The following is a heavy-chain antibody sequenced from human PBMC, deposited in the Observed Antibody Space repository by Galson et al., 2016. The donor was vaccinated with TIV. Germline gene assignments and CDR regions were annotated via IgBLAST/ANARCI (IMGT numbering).Heavy chain of an antibody. V-gene: IGHV1-3*01. CDR2: INAGNGNT. D-gene: IGHD4-11*01. J-gene: IGHJ6*02. CDR1: GYTFTYA. CDR3: ARGSRYSKGNYYYFGMDV. Sequence: SVKVSCKASGYTFTYAMHWVRQAPGQRLEWMGWINAGNGNTKYSQKFQGRVTITRDTSASTAYLELSSLRSEDTAVYYCARGSRYSKGNYYYFGMDVWGQGTTVTVS.